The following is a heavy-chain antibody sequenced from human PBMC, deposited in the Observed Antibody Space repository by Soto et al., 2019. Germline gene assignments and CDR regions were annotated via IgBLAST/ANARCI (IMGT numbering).Heavy chain of an antibody. V-gene: IGHV1-18*04. CDR3: ARARRYFEFRRGYPLRYYSSDLAA. CDR1: GYTFTSYS. Sequence: ASVKVSCKASGYTFTSYSISWVRQAPGQGLEWMGWISAYNGNTNYAQKLQGRVTMTTDTSTSTAYMELRSLRSYAPAVSSCARARRYFEFRRGYPLRYYSSDLAAWGKGNSVPVS. J-gene: IGHJ6*03. D-gene: IGHD3-3*01. CDR2: ISAYNGNT.